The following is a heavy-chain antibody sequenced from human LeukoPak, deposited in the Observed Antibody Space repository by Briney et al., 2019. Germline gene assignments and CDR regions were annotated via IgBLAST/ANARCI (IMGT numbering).Heavy chain of an antibody. Sequence: PGGSLRLSCAASGFTFSDYGMHWVRQAPGKGLDWVAFIRYDGSNKNYGDSVKGRFTISRDNSKNTLYLQMNSLRTEDTAVYYCAKTIVVVTSLSNPYDAFDIWGQGTMVTVSS. CDR2: IRYDGSNK. CDR3: AKTIVVVTSLSNPYDAFDI. J-gene: IGHJ3*02. D-gene: IGHD2-21*02. CDR1: GFTFSDYG. V-gene: IGHV3-30*02.